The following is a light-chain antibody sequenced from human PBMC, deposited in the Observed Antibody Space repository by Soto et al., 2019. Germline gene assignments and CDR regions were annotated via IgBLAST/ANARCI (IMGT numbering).Light chain of an antibody. CDR3: QSYDSSLSFYV. CDR2: GNS. Sequence: QSVLTQPPSVSGAPGQRVTISCTGSSSNIGAGYDVHWYQQLPGTAPKLLIYGNSNRPSGVPDRFSGSKSGTSASLAITGLQAEDEADYYCQSYDSSLSFYVXGTGTKLTVL. CDR1: SSNIGAGYD. J-gene: IGLJ1*01. V-gene: IGLV1-40*01.